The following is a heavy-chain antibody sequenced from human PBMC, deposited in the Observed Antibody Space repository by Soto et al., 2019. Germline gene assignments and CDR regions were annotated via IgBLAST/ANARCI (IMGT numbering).Heavy chain of an antibody. D-gene: IGHD6-19*01. CDR1: GFTFSSYS. CDR2: ISSSSSYI. CDR3: ARGRAIAVAGFQIDY. J-gene: IGHJ4*02. Sequence: GGSLRLSCAASGFTFSSYSMNWVRQAPGKGLEWVSSISSSSSYIYYADSVKGRFTISRDNAKNSLYLQMNSLRAEDTAVYYCARGRAIAVAGFQIDYSGQGTLVTVSS. V-gene: IGHV3-21*01.